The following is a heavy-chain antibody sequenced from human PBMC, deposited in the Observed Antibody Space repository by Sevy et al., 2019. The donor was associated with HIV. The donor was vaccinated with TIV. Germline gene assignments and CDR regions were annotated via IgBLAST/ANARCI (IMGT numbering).Heavy chain of an antibody. J-gene: IGHJ6*04. CDR2: IKQDGSEK. CDR1: GFTFRSYW. D-gene: IGHD3-22*01. CDR3: ARPTDIYDSSGPLDV. V-gene: IGHV3-7*03. Sequence: GGSLRLSCAASGFTFRSYWMSWVRQAPGKGLEWVANIKQDGSEKYYVDSVKGRFTISRDNAKNSLYLQMNSLRAEDTAVYYCARPTDIYDSSGPLDVWGKGTTVTVSS.